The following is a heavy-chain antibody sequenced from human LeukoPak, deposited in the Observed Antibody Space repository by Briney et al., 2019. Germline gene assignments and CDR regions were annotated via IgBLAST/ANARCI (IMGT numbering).Heavy chain of an antibody. CDR3: ATQVVVVAANPYYFDY. CDR2: IYPGDSDT. V-gene: IGHV5-51*01. J-gene: IGHJ4*02. CDR1: GYSFTSYW. D-gene: IGHD2-15*01. Sequence: GESLKISCKGSGYSFTSYWIGWVRQMPGKGLEWMGIIYPGDSDTRYSPSFQGRVTISADKSISTAYLQWSSLKASDTAMYYCATQVVVVAANPYYFDYWGQGTLVTVSS.